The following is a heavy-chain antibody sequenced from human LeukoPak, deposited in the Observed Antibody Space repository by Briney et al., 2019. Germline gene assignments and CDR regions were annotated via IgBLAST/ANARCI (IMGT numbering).Heavy chain of an antibody. CDR3: ARAPMGTAALY. J-gene: IGHJ4*02. CDR2: FDPEDGET. Sequence: ASVKVSCKVSGYTLTELSMHWVRQAPGKGLEGMGGFDPEDGETIYAQKFQGRVTLTRDTSISTAYMELSSLTSDDTAFYYCARAPMGTAALYWGQGTLVTVSS. V-gene: IGHV1-24*01. CDR1: GYTLTELS. D-gene: IGHD2-2*01.